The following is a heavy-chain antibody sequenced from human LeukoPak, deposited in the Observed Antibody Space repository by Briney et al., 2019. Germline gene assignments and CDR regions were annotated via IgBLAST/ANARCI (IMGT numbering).Heavy chain of an antibody. CDR2: INPNSGGT. V-gene: IGHV1-2*04. Sequence: ASVKVSCKASGYTFTGYYMHWVRQAPGQGLEWMGWINPNSGGTNYAQKFQGWVTMTRDTSISTAYMELGRLRSDDTAVYYCARDGVNYDYVWGSYREYNWFDPWGQGTLVTVSS. J-gene: IGHJ5*02. CDR3: ARDGVNYDYVWGSYREYNWFDP. CDR1: GYTFTGYY. D-gene: IGHD3-16*02.